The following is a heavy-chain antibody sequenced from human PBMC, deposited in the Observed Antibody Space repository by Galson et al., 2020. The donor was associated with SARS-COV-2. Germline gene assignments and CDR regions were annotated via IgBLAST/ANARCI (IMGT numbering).Heavy chain of an antibody. D-gene: IGHD2-15*01. CDR3: TKRGQSTDH. Sequence: GGSLRLSCLGSGFTFSDSPIHWVRQPSGKGLEWVGRIRNKLNNYATSYAASVKGRVTISRDESKNTAYLEINSLKSDDTAVYYCTKRGQSTDHWGQGTLVTVSS. V-gene: IGHV3-73*01. J-gene: IGHJ5*02. CDR2: IRNKLNNYAT. CDR1: GFTFSDSP.